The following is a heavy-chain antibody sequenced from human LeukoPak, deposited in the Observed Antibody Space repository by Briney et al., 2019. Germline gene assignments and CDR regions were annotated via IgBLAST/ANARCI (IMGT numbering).Heavy chain of an antibody. CDR2: IYTSGST. CDR3: ARDSSGYYGLYYYYYMDV. D-gene: IGHD3-22*01. CDR1: GGSISSYY. Sequence: SETLSLTCTVSGGSISSYYWSWIRQPAGKGLEWIGRIYTSGSTNYNPSLKSRVTMSVDTSENQFSLKLSSVTAADTAVYYCARDSSGYYGLYYYYYMDVWGKGTTVTISS. J-gene: IGHJ6*03. V-gene: IGHV4-4*07.